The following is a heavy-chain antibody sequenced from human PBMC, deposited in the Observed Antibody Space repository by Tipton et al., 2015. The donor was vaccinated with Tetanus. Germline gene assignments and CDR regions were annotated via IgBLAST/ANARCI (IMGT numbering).Heavy chain of an antibody. CDR1: XESSXXXX. D-gene: IGHD6-19*01. J-gene: IGHJ5*02. CDR3: AILPKHWLAPRGAP. CDR2: XXXXXGL. V-gene: IGHV4-34*01. Sequence: AGLVKPSETLSLTCAVSXESSXXXXXXWVRQTPGKGLXXXXXXXXXXGLXXXPSLKSRXTISXETSKNQFSLSLTSVTAADTAXYYCAILPKHWLAPRGAPXXQGILVTVSS.